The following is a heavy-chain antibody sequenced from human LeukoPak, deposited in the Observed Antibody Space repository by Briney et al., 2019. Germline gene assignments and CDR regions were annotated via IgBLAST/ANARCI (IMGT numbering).Heavy chain of an antibody. V-gene: IGHV3-30*18. CDR1: GFTFSTYG. J-gene: IGHJ4*02. CDR3: AKDVRGEAAAQDS. D-gene: IGHD6-13*01. Sequence: PGRSLRLSCAASGFTFSTYGMHGVREAPGKGPEWVAVIRYDDSKKYYADSVKGRFTISRDNSKSTLHLQMNSLRADDTAVYYCAKDVRGEAAAQDSWGQGTLVTVSS. CDR2: IRYDDSKK.